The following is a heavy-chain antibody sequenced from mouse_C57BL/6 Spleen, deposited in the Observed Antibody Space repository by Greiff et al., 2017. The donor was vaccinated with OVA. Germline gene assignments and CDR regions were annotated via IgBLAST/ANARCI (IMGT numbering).Heavy chain of an antibody. CDR2: IDPNSGGT. V-gene: IGHV1-72*01. CDR3: AGEHYSNYYYALDY. CDR1: GYTFTSYW. J-gene: IGHJ4*01. Sequence: VQLQQPGAELVKPGASVKLSCKASGYTFTSYWMHWVKQRPGRGLEWIGRIDPNSGGTKYNEKFKSKATLTVDKPSSTAYLQLSSLTSEDSAVEYCAGEHYSNYYYALDYWGQGTSVTVSS. D-gene: IGHD2-5*01.